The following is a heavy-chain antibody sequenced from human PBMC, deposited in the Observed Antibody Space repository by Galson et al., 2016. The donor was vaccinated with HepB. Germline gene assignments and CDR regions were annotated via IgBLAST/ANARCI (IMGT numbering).Heavy chain of an antibody. V-gene: IGHV3-7*01. D-gene: IGHD2-2*01. J-gene: IGHJ4*02. Sequence: SLRLSCAASGFTFSSHWMTWVRQAPGKGLEWVANINQDGSERYYVDSVKGRFTISRDNAKNSLYLQMNSLRAEDTAVYYCARHCSSTTCDSSLYYWGQGTLVTVSS. CDR3: ARHCSSTTCDSSLYY. CDR1: GFTFSSHW. CDR2: INQDGSER.